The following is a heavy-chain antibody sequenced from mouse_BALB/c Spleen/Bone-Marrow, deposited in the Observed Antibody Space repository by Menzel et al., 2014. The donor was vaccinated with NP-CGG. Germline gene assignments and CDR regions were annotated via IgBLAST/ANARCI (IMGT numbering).Heavy chain of an antibody. CDR2: IDPANGNT. CDR1: GFNIKDTY. D-gene: IGHD4-1*01. Sequence: SGAELVKPGASVKLSCTASGFNIKDTYMHWVKQRPEQGLEWIGRIDPANGNTKYDPKFQGKATITADTSSNXAYLQLSSLTSEDTAVYYCARWEYYAMDYWGQGTSVTVSS. V-gene: IGHV14-3*02. J-gene: IGHJ4*01. CDR3: ARWEYYAMDY.